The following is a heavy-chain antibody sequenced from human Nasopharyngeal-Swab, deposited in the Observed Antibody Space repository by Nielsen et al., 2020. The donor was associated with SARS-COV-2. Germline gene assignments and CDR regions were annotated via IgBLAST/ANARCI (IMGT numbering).Heavy chain of an antibody. CDR2: IRSKAYGGTT. J-gene: IGHJ5*02. V-gene: IGHV3-49*04. Sequence: GESLKISCTASGFTFGDCAMSWVRQAPGKGLEWVGFIRSKAYGGTTEYAASVKGRFTISRDDSKSIAYLQMNSLKTEDTAVYYCTRGDIVDWFDPWGQGTLVTVSS. CDR1: GFTFGDCA. D-gene: IGHD2-15*01. CDR3: TRGDIVDWFDP.